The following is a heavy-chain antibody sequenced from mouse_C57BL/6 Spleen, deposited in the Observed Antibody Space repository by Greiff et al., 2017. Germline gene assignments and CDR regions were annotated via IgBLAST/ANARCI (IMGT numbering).Heavy chain of an antibody. J-gene: IGHJ1*03. Sequence: EVHLVESGGGLVKPGGSLKLSCAASGFTFSSYAMSWVRQTPEKRLEWVATISDGGSYTYYPDNVKGRFTISRDNAKNNLYLQMSHLKSEDTAMYYCATDRGYFDVWGTGTTVTVSS. V-gene: IGHV5-4*01. CDR3: ATDRGYFDV. CDR2: ISDGGSYT. CDR1: GFTFSSYA.